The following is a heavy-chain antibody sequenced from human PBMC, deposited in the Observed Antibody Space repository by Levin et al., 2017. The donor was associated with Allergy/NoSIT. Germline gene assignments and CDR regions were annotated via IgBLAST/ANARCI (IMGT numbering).Heavy chain of an antibody. V-gene: IGHV3-23*01. CDR1: RFTFSNYV. Sequence: GGSLRLSCAASRFTFSNYVMSWVRQAPGKGLEWVSVISVSGGSKYYADSVKGRFTISRDNSKNMLYLQMNSLRVEDTAVYYCAKDRDYYGSGSYDYWGQGTLVTVSS. CDR2: ISVSGGSK. D-gene: IGHD3-10*01. J-gene: IGHJ4*02. CDR3: AKDRDYYGSGSYDY.